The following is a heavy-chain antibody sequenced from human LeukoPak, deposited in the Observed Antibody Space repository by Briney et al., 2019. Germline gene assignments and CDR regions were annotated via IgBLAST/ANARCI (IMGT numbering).Heavy chain of an antibody. CDR1: GFTFSSYW. CDR2: INSDGSST. J-gene: IGHJ5*02. Sequence: PGGSLRLSCAASGFTFSSYWMHWIRQAPGEGLVWVSRINSDGSSTSHADSVKGRFTISRDNAKNTLYLQINSLRADDTAVYYCARGYSSSWYNWLDPWGQGTLVTVSS. D-gene: IGHD6-13*01. CDR3: ARGYSSSWYNWLDP. V-gene: IGHV3-74*01.